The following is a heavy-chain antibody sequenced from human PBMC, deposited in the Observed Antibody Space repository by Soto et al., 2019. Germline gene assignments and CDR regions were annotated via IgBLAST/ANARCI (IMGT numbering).Heavy chain of an antibody. J-gene: IGHJ4*02. D-gene: IGHD3-22*01. CDR2: IIPILGIA. CDR1: GGTFSSYT. V-gene: IGHV1-69*08. CDR3: ARDPNDSSGYYLHYYFDY. Sequence: QVQLVQSGAEVKKPGSSVKVSCKASGGTFSSYTISWVRQAPGQGLEWMGRIIPILGIANYAQKFQGRVTITADKSTSTANMELSSLRSEDTAVYYCARDPNDSSGYYLHYYFDYWGQGTLVTVSS.